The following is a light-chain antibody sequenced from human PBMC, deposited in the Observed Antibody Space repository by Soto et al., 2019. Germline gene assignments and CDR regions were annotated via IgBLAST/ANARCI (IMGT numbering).Light chain of an antibody. V-gene: IGLV1-44*01. CDR1: GSNIGSNT. Sequence: QSVLTQPPSASGTPGQRVPISCSGSGSNIGSNTVDWYQQIPGTAPKLLIYSNNQRPSGVPDRFSGSKSGTSVSLAISGLQSEDEADYYCAAWDDSLNGRLFGTGTKLTVL. CDR2: SNN. J-gene: IGLJ1*01. CDR3: AAWDDSLNGRL.